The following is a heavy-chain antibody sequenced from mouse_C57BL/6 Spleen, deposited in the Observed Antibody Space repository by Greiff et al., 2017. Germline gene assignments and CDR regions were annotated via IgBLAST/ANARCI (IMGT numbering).Heavy chain of an antibody. Sequence: EVQLQQSGPELVKPGASVKISCKASGYSFTDYNMNWVKQSNGKSLEWIGVINPNYGTTSYNQKFKGKATLTVDQSSSTAYMPLNSLTSEDSAVYYCSRSTGRDYDSSQYYFDYWGQGTTLTVSS. J-gene: IGHJ2*01. CDR1: GYSFTDYN. CDR2: INPNYGTT. V-gene: IGHV1-39*01. CDR3: SRSTGRDYDSSQYYFDY. D-gene: IGHD1-1*01.